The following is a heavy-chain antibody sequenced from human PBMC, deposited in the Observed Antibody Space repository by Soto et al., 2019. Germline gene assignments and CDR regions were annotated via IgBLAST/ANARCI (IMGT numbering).Heavy chain of an antibody. J-gene: IGHJ4*02. D-gene: IGHD3-22*01. CDR1: GFTFSSYA. V-gene: IGHV3-23*01. CDR3: AKGPYYYDSRGYGY. Sequence: GGSLRLSCAASGFTFSSYAMSWVRQAPGKGLEWVSAISGSGGSTYYADSVKGRFTISRDNSKNTLYLQMDSLRAEDTAVYYCAKGPYYYDSRGYGYWGQGTLVTVSS. CDR2: ISGSGGST.